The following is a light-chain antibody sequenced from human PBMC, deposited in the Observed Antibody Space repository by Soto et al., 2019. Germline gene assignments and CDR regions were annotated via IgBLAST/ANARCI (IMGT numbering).Light chain of an antibody. J-gene: IGLJ2*01. V-gene: IGLV2-23*01. CDR3: CSYAGRSTLI. Sequence: QSALTQPAAVSGSPGQSITISCTGTSSDVGTYKFVSWFQVHPGEAPKVIIYEGSKRPSGVSNRFSGSKSGDTASLTISALRAEDEADYYCCSYAGRSTLIFGGGTKLTVL. CDR1: SSDVGTYKF. CDR2: EGS.